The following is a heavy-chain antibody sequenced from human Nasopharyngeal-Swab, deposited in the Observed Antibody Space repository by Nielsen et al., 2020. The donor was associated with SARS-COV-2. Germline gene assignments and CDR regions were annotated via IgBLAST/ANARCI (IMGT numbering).Heavy chain of an antibody. Sequence: GGSLRLSCAASGFTFSSYAMNRIRQAPGKGLEWVAFIRYDGSDYYYADSVEGRFTISRDNSKNTLYLQLNSLRAEDTAVYYCARRDSSAYYYVFNYWGQGTLVTVSS. J-gene: IGHJ4*02. CDR1: GFTFSSYA. D-gene: IGHD3-22*01. CDR2: IRYDGSDY. CDR3: ARRDSSAYYYVFNY. V-gene: IGHV3-30*02.